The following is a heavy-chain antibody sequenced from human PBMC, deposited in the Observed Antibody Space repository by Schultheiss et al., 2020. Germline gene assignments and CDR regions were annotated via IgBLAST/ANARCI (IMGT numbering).Heavy chain of an antibody. CDR1: GGSISSSTDY. CDR3: ARGGHYRSGGSCYRKRKNYGMDV. V-gene: IGHV4-39*07. D-gene: IGHD2-15*01. Sequence: SETLSLTCTVTGGSISSSTDYWGWIRQPPGKGLEWIGEINHRGSTNYNPSLKSRVTISVDTSKNQFSLKLSSVTAADTAVYYCARGGHYRSGGSCYRKRKNYGMDVWGKGTTVTVSS. CDR2: INHRGST. J-gene: IGHJ6*04.